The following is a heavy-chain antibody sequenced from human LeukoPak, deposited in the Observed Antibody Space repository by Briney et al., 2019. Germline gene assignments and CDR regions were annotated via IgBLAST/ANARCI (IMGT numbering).Heavy chain of an antibody. V-gene: IGHV1-69*02. CDR1: GGTFSSYT. J-gene: IGHJ4*02. D-gene: IGHD6-13*01. CDR3: ATGRGIAAAGTTTLFDY. Sequence: ASVKVSCKASGGTFSSYTIRWVRQAPGQGLEWMGRIIPILGIANYAQKFQGRVTITADKSTSTAYMELSSLRSEDTAVYYCATGRGIAAAGTTTLFDYWGQGTLVTVSS. CDR2: IIPILGIA.